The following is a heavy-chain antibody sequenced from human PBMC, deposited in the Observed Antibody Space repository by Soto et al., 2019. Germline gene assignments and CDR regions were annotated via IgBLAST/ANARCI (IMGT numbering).Heavy chain of an antibody. Sequence: WTWIRQPPGKGLEWIGYIFYSGSTNSNPSLKSRVTISADTSKNQFSLKLTSVSAADTAVYFCARAGSGYSFDFWGQGTLVTVSS. CDR2: IFYSGST. J-gene: IGHJ4*02. D-gene: IGHD3-3*01. V-gene: IGHV4-59*01. CDR3: ARAGSGYSFDF.